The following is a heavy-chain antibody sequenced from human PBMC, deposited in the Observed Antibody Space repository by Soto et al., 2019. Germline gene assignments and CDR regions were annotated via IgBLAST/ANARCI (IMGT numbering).Heavy chain of an antibody. CDR3: AKSAIRDYFYDTSGYPKGELDY. D-gene: IGHD3-22*01. CDR2: ISGGGGSK. CDR1: GLTFSSYA. Sequence: GGSLRLSCAASGLTFSSYAMSWVRQAPGKGREWVSAISGGGGSKYHAASGKGRFTLSRDNSKNTLYLQMNSLRAEDTAIYRCAKSAIRDYFYDTSGYPKGELDYWGQGTLVTVSS. J-gene: IGHJ4*02. V-gene: IGHV3-23*01.